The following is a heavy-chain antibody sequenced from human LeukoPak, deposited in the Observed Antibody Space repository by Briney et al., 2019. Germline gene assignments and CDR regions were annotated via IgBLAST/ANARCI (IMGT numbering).Heavy chain of an antibody. CDR1: GYTFTGYY. CDR2: INPYSGDT. Sequence: ASVKVSCKASGYTFTGYYIHWVRQAPGQGLEWMGWINPYSGDTNYAQRFQGWVTMTRDTSISTANMEVSRLRSDDTAVYYCAKAELCTTTNCYYDYWGQGTLVTVSS. D-gene: IGHD2-2*01. J-gene: IGHJ4*02. CDR3: AKAELCTTTNCYYDY. V-gene: IGHV1-2*04.